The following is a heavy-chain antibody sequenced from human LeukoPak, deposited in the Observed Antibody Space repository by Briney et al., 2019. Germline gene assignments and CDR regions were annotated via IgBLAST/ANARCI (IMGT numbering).Heavy chain of an antibody. CDR1: GGSISSYY. CDR2: IYTSGST. J-gene: IGHJ3*02. V-gene: IGHV4-4*07. CDR3: AREERFGELLYDAFDI. Sequence: SETLSLTCTVSGGSISSYYWSWIRQPAGKGLEWIGRIYTSGSTNYNPSLKSRVTTSVDTSKNQFSLKLSSVTAADTAVYYCAREERFGELLYDAFDIWGQGTMVTVSS. D-gene: IGHD3-10*01.